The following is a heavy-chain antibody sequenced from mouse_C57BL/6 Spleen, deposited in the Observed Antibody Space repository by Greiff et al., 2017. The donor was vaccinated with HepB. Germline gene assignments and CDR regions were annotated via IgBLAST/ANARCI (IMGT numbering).Heavy chain of an antibody. V-gene: IGHV6-6*01. Sequence: EVKVEESGGGLVQPGGSMKLSCAASGFTFSDAWMDWVRQSPEKGLEWVAEIRNKANNHATYYAESVKGRFTISRDDSKSSVYLQMNSLRAEDTGIYYCTSDYGSSYYWYFDVWGTGTTVTVSS. CDR3: TSDYGSSYYWYFDV. J-gene: IGHJ1*03. D-gene: IGHD1-1*01. CDR2: IRNKANNHAT. CDR1: GFTFSDAW.